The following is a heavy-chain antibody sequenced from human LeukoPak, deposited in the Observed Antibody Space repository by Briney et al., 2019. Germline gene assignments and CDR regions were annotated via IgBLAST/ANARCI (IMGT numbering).Heavy chain of an antibody. CDR1: GGSISSGGYY. Sequence: PSETLSLTCAVSGGSISSGGYYWSWIRQPPGKGLEWIGEINHSGSTNYNPSLKSRVTISVDTSKNQFSLKLSSVTAADTAVYYCASLVLGYCSSTSCPETHYWGQGTLVTVSS. CDR2: INHSGST. D-gene: IGHD2-2*01. CDR3: ASLVLGYCSSTSCPETHY. V-gene: IGHV4-34*01. J-gene: IGHJ4*02.